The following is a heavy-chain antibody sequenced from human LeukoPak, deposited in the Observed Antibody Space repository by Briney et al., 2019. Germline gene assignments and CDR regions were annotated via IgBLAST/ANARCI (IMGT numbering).Heavy chain of an antibody. Sequence: PSETLSLTCTVSGGSISGYYWSWIRQPPGKGLEWIGYIYYSGSTNYNPSLKSRVTISVDTSKNQFSLKLSSVTAADTAVYYCASYSGSYSGFDYWGQGTLVTVSS. CDR2: IYYSGST. CDR1: GGSISGYY. CDR3: ASYSGSYSGFDY. J-gene: IGHJ4*02. D-gene: IGHD1-26*01. V-gene: IGHV4-59*08.